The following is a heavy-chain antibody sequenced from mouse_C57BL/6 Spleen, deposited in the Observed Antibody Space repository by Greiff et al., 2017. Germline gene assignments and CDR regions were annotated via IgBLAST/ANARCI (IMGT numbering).Heavy chain of an antibody. J-gene: IGHJ3*01. CDR3: TSSYYYGSSPWFAY. CDR2: IRNKANNHAT. CDR1: GFTFSDAW. Sequence: EVKLVESGGGLVQPGGSMKLSCAASGFTFSDAWMDWVRQSPEQGLEWVAEIRNKANNHATYYAVSVKGRFTISRDDSKSSVYLQMNSLRAEDTGIYYCTSSYYYGSSPWFAYWGQGTLVTVSA. V-gene: IGHV6-6*01. D-gene: IGHD1-1*01.